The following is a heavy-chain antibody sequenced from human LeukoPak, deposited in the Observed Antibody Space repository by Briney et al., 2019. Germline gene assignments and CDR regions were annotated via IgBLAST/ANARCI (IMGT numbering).Heavy chain of an antibody. J-gene: IGHJ6*03. CDR1: GFTFSSYG. V-gene: IGHV3-33*06. CDR2: IWYDGSNK. D-gene: IGHD2-8*02. Sequence: GGSLRLSCAASGFTFSSYGMHWVRQAPGKGLEWVAVIWYDGSNKYYADSVKGRFTISRDNSKNTLSLQMNGLRPEDTAVYYCAKSWGSTGPYYNYMDVWGKGTTVTVSS. CDR3: AKSWGSTGPYYNYMDV.